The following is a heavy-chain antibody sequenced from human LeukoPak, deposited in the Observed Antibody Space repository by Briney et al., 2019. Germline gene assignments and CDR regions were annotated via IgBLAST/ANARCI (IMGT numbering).Heavy chain of an antibody. CDR3: TTPYDFWSGYYSPDY. J-gene: IGHJ4*02. CDR2: IKSKTDGGTT. CDR1: GFTFSNAW. V-gene: IGHV3-15*01. Sequence: GGSLRLSCAASGFTFSNAWMSWVRQAPGKGLEWVGRIKSKTDGGTTDYAAPVKGRFTISRDDSKNTLYLQMNSLKTEDTAVYYCTTPYDFWSGYYSPDYWGQGTLVTVSS. D-gene: IGHD3-3*01.